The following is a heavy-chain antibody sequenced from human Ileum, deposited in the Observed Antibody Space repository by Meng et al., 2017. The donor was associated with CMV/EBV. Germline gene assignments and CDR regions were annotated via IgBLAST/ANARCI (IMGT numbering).Heavy chain of an antibody. CDR2: ISDSGGKT. CDR3: ARGKPSLETGETFQH. V-gene: IGHV3-23*01. D-gene: IGHD3-16*01. J-gene: IGHJ1*01. Sequence: GESLKISRTASGFTFSAYAMNWVRQAPGKGLQWVSGISDSGGKTYYEASVRGRFTISRDNSKNSQYLQMNSLRAEDTAVYYCARGKPSLETGETFQHWGRGTLVTVSS. CDR1: GFTFSAYA.